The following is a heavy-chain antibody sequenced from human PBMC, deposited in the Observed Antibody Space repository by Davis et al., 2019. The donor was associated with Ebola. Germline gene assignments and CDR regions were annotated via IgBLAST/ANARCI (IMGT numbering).Heavy chain of an antibody. D-gene: IGHD5-12*01. Sequence: GSLRLSCAVYGGSFSGYYWSWIRQPPGKGLEWIGSIYYSGSTYYNPSLKSRVTISVDTSKNQFSLKLSSVTAADTAVYYCVRLTIVATISNYFDYWGQGTLVTVSS. J-gene: IGHJ4*02. V-gene: IGHV4-34*01. CDR3: VRLTIVATISNYFDY. CDR1: GGSFSGYY. CDR2: IYYSGST.